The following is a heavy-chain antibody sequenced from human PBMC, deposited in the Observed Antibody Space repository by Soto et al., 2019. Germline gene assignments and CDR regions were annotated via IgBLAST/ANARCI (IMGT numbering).Heavy chain of an antibody. CDR1: GFTFNTYG. V-gene: IGHV3-23*01. CDR3: ARIGPYCGGDCYPDFDF. Sequence: GGSLRLSCAASGFTFNTYGMTWVRQAPGKGLEWVSTVSGSGGGTYYADSVKGRFTISRVNSKNTMYLQMSNLRAEDTAVYFCARIGPYCGGDCYPDFDFWGLGTPVTV. CDR2: VSGSGGGT. D-gene: IGHD2-21*02. J-gene: IGHJ4*02.